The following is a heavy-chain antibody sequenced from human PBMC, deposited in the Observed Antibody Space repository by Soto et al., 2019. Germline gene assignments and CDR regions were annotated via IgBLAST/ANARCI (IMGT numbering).Heavy chain of an antibody. Sequence: GESLKISCAASGFTFRHNAMNWVRQAPGQGLEWVSGISASGGSTYYADSVKGRFTVSRDNSKNTVFLQMNSLRAEDTAVYFCAKGMYYYDSSGYRLFDYWGQGTLVTVSS. CDR2: ISASGGST. CDR1: GFTFRHNA. D-gene: IGHD3-22*01. V-gene: IGHV3-23*01. CDR3: AKGMYYYDSSGYRLFDY. J-gene: IGHJ4*02.